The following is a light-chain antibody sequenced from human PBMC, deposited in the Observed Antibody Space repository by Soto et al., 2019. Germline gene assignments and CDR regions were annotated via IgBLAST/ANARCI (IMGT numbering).Light chain of an antibody. CDR1: SSDVGSYNL. CDR3: CSYAGSRTFVV. J-gene: IGLJ2*01. CDR2: EVS. Sequence: QSALTQPASVSGSPGQSITISCTGTSSDVGSYNLVSWYQQHPGKAPKLMIYEVSKRPSGVSNRFSGSKSGNTASLTISGLQAEDEADSYCCSYAGSRTFVVFGGGTTLTVL. V-gene: IGLV2-23*02.